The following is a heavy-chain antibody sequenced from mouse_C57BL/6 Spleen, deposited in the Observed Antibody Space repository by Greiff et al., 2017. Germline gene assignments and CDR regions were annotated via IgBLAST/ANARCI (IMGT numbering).Heavy chain of an antibody. CDR1: GYTFTDYE. Sequence: VKLQESGAELVRPGASVTLSCKASGYTFTDYEMHWVKQTPVHGLEWIGAIDPETGGTAYNQKFKGKAILTADKSSSTAYMELRSLTSEDSAVYYCTRNWDDFAYWGQGTLVTVSA. J-gene: IGHJ3*01. CDR2: IDPETGGT. D-gene: IGHD4-1*01. V-gene: IGHV1-15*01. CDR3: TRNWDDFAY.